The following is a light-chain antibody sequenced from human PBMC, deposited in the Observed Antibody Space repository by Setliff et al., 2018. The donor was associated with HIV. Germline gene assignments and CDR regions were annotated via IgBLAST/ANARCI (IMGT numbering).Light chain of an antibody. CDR1: SSDVGGYNY. Sequence: QSALTQPASVSGSPGQSITISCTGTSSDVGGYNYVSWYQHYPGRAPKLMIYEVSNRPSGVSNRFSGSKSGNTASLTISGLQAEDEADYYCSSYTRSSTLVFGGGTKATVL. CDR2: EVS. CDR3: SSYTRSSTLV. V-gene: IGLV2-14*01. J-gene: IGLJ3*02.